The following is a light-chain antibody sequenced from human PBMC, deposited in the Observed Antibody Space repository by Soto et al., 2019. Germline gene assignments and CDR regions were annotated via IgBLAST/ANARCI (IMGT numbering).Light chain of an antibody. J-gene: IGKJ5*01. CDR2: DVS. V-gene: IGKV3-11*01. CDR1: QSVSES. Sequence: EIVLTQSPATPFFSPGERATVSCRSSQSVSESLAWYQQKPGQAPRLLIYDVSYRATGIPVRFSGSGSGTDFTLTISSLEPEDFAVYYCQQRSNWPPITFGQGTRLEIK. CDR3: QQRSNWPPIT.